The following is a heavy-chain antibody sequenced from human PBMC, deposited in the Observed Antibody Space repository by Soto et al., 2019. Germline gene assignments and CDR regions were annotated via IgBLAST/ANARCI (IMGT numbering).Heavy chain of an antibody. V-gene: IGHV3-33*01. CDR1: GFTFSSYG. J-gene: IGHJ6*02. Sequence: QVQLVESGGGVVQPGRSLRLSCAASGFTFSSYGMHWVRQAPGKGLEWVAVIWYDGSNKYYADSVKGRFTISRDNSKNTLYLQMTSLRAEDTAVYYCARDPFYGDMEVVVTENPGYYGMDVWGQGTTVTVSS. CDR3: ARDPFYGDMEVVVTENPGYYGMDV. D-gene: IGHD2-15*01. CDR2: IWYDGSNK.